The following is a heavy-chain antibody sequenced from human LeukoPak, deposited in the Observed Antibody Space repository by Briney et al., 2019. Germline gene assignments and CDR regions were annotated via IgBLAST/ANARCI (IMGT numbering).Heavy chain of an antibody. CDR3: ASTRRAAVAGRFDS. D-gene: IGHD6-19*01. CDR1: GASMSSNY. J-gene: IGHJ4*02. CDR2: IYHSGNT. Sequence: SETLSLTCNVSGASMSSNYWSWIRQPPGKGREWIGYIYHSGNTNYSPSLESRVTMSVDESKNQFSLRVQFVSAADTAVYYCASTRRAAVAGRFDSWGQGTLVTVSS. V-gene: IGHV4-4*09.